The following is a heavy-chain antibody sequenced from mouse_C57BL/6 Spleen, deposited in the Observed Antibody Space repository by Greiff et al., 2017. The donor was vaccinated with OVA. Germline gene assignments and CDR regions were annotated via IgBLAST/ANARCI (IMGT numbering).Heavy chain of an antibody. CDR1: GYSITSGYY. D-gene: IGHD1-1*01. CDR3: ARDSLRYWYFDV. Sequence: EVKLMESGPGLVKPSQSLSLTCSVTGYSITSGYYWNWIRQFPGNKLEWMGYISYDGSNNYNPSLKNRISITRDTSKNQFFLKLNSVTTEDTATYYCARDSLRYWYFDVWGTGTTVTVSS. CDR2: ISYDGSN. J-gene: IGHJ1*03. V-gene: IGHV3-6*01.